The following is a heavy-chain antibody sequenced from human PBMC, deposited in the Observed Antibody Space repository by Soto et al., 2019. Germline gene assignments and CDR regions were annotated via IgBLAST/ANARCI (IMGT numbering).Heavy chain of an antibody. J-gene: IGHJ4*02. CDR2: IDPSDSYT. V-gene: IGHV5-10-1*01. CDR1: GYSFTSYW. CDR3: ARRIYDGSGYKIFDY. D-gene: IGHD3-22*01. Sequence: PGESLKISCKGSGYSFTSYWISWVRQMPGKGLEWMGRIDPSDSYTNYSPSFQGHVTISADKSISTAYLQWSSLKASDTAMYYCARRIYDGSGYKIFDYWGQGTLVTVSS.